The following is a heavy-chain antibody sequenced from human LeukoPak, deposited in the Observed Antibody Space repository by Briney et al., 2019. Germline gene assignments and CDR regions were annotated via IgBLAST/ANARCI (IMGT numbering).Heavy chain of an antibody. V-gene: IGHV4-59*12. CDR2: IYYNGAT. CDR1: GGSISTYY. D-gene: IGHD6-13*01. Sequence: SGTLSLTCTVSGGSISTYYWSWIRQPPGKGLEWIGYIYYNGATDYNPSLKSRVTISVDTSKNEFSLKLSSVTAADTAVYYCARGRRGYSSSWYEYWGQGTLVTVSS. CDR3: ARGRRGYSSSWYEY. J-gene: IGHJ4*02.